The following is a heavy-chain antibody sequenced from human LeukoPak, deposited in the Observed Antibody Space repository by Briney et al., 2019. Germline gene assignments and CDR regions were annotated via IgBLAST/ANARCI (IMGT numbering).Heavy chain of an antibody. J-gene: IGHJ4*02. Sequence: ASVKASCKASGYSFTSYYMHWVRQAPGQGLEWIGIINPSGDSTGYAQNFQGRVTMTRDTSTSTVYMELSSLRSEDTAVYYCARVDCSGEGCYSLFGYWGQGTLVTVSS. CDR2: INPSGDST. D-gene: IGHD2-15*01. CDR1: GYSFTSYY. V-gene: IGHV1-46*01. CDR3: ARVDCSGEGCYSLFGY.